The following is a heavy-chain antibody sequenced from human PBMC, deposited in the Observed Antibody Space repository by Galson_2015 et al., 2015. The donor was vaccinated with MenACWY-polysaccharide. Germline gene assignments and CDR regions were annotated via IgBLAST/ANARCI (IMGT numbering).Heavy chain of an antibody. Sequence: PALVKPTQTLSLTCTFSGFPVTATGVGVGWIRQPPGKAPEWLAHLYWGGDKRFSPSLGARLTITKDPPRDQVVLTMTDMDPVDTATYYCVRLLGGVSFDSWGQGTL. J-gene: IGHJ4*02. CDR2: LYWGGDK. CDR3: VRLLGGVSFDS. V-gene: IGHV2-5*02. D-gene: IGHD1-26*01. CDR1: GFPVTATGVG.